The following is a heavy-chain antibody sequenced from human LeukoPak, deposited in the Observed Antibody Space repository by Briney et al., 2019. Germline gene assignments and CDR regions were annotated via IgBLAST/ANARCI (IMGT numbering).Heavy chain of an antibody. CDR1: GYIFLNFW. Sequence: GESLKISCKGSGYIFLNFWIGWVRQMPGKGLEWMGIIYPGDSDTRYSPSFQGQVTISADKSINTAYLQWSSLKASDTAMYYCARRGLTTPYFDYWGQGTLVTVSS. J-gene: IGHJ4*02. CDR2: IYPGDSDT. V-gene: IGHV5-51*01. D-gene: IGHD2-15*01. CDR3: ARRGLTTPYFDY.